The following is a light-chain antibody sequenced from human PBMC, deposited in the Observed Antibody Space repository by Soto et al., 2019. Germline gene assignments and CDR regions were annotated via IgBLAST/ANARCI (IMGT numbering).Light chain of an antibody. CDR1: SGSVSTTHY. CDR3: VLYMGSGISV. J-gene: IGLJ3*02. Sequence: QTVVTQEPSFSVSPGGTVTLTCGLNSGSVSTTHYPSWCQQTPGQTPRTLIYNTNIRSSGVPERFSGSILGNKAALTITGAQADDESDYYCVLYMGSGISVFGGGTKVTVL. CDR2: NTN. V-gene: IGLV8-61*01.